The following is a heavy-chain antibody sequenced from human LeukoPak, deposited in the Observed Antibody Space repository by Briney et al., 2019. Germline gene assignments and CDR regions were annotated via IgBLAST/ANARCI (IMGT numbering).Heavy chain of an antibody. CDR3: ARRNYDSSGYPGWFDP. D-gene: IGHD3-22*01. Sequence: SETLSLTCTVSGGSISSYYWSWIRQPPGKGLEWIGYIYYSGSTNYNPSLKSRVTISVDTSKNQFSLKLSSVTAADTAVYYCARRNYDSSGYPGWFDPWGQGTLVTVS. CDR2: IYYSGST. V-gene: IGHV4-59*01. J-gene: IGHJ5*02. CDR1: GGSISSYY.